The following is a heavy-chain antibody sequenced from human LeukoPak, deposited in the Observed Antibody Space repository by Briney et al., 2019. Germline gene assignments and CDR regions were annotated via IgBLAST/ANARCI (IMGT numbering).Heavy chain of an antibody. D-gene: IGHD3-16*02. CDR2: ISYDGSNK. Sequence: PGGSLRLSCAASGFTFSSYAMHWVRQAPGKGLGWVAVISYDGSNKYYADSVKGRFTISRDNSKNTLYLQMNSLRAEDTAVYYCARERAVRYPLDYWGQGTLVTVSS. J-gene: IGHJ4*02. V-gene: IGHV3-30*04. CDR3: ARERAVRYPLDY. CDR1: GFTFSSYA.